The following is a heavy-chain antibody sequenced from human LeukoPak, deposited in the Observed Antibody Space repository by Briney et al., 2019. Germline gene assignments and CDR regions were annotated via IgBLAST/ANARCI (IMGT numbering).Heavy chain of an antibody. CDR1: GFTFSSYA. CDR3: AKDLGTVTTYYYYGMDV. CDR2: ISYDGSNK. J-gene: IGHJ6*02. D-gene: IGHD4-17*01. V-gene: IGHV3-30-3*01. Sequence: PGGSLRLSCAASGFTFSSYAMHWVRQAPGKGLEWVAVISYDGSNKYYADSVKGRFTISRDNSKNTLYLQMNSLRAEDTAVYYCAKDLGTVTTYYYYGMDVWGQGTTVTVSS.